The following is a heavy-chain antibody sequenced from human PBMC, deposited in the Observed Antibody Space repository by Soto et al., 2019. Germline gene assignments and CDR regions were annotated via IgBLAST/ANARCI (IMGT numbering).Heavy chain of an antibody. CDR1: GGSISSYY. CDR3: ARHNYGSGSTYFAY. V-gene: IGHV4-59*08. CDR2: IYYRGST. D-gene: IGHD3-10*01. Sequence: QVQLQESGPGLVKPSETLSLTCTVSGGSISSYYWSWIRQPPGKGLEWIGYIYYRGSTNYNPSLKSRVTISVYTAKNQYFPKLKSMTAADTAVYYCARHNYGSGSTYFAYWGQGTLVTVAA. J-gene: IGHJ4*02.